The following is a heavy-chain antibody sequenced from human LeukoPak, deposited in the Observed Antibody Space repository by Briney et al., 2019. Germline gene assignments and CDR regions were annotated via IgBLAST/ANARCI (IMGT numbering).Heavy chain of an antibody. CDR2: TSASGGST. V-gene: IGHV3-23*01. Sequence: PGGSLRLSCAASGFTFSSYGMSWVRQAPGKGLEWVSATSASGGSTHYAESVKGRFTISRDNSKNTLYLQMNSLRAGDTAVYYCAKRSDYGGDWKYFDYWGQGTLVTVSS. CDR3: AKRSDYGGDWKYFDY. CDR1: GFTFSSYG. D-gene: IGHD4-23*01. J-gene: IGHJ4*02.